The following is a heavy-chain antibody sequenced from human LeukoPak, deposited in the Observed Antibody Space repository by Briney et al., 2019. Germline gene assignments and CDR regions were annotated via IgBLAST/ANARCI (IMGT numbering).Heavy chain of an antibody. CDR2: ISNSGGST. V-gene: IGHV3-23*01. CDR1: GFTFNNYA. J-gene: IGHJ4*02. Sequence: HAGGSLRLSCAASGFTFNNYAMSWVRQAPGKGLEWVSAISNSGGSTYYADSVKGRFTISRDNSKITRYLQMNSLRAEDTAVYYCTKGGWGTVLDYWGQGTLVTVST. D-gene: IGHD3-10*01. CDR3: TKGGWGTVLDY.